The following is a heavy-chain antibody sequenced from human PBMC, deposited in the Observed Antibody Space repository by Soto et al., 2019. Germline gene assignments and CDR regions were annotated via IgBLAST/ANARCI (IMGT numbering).Heavy chain of an antibody. D-gene: IGHD6-19*01. J-gene: IGHJ5*02. CDR3: AIVLVAGTDWFDP. CDR2: ISSSGSTI. CDR1: GFTFSSYE. V-gene: IGHV3-48*03. Sequence: GGSLRLSCAASGFTFSSYEMNWVRQAPGKGLEWVAYISSSGSTIYYADSVKGGSTISRNNAKNSLYLQMNSLRDEDTDVYYCAIVLVAGTDWFDPWGQGTLVTVSS.